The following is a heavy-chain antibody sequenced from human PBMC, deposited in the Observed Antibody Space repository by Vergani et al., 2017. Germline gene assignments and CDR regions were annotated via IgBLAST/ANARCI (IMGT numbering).Heavy chain of an antibody. D-gene: IGHD3-10*01. J-gene: IGHJ4*02. V-gene: IGHV3-15*04. Sequence: EGQLVESGGGLVKPGGSLRLSCAASEFTFSDVWMSWVRQAPGKGLEWVGRIEGKTGGATVDYAAGVKGRFTISRDDPKYTLYLQMNNLRPEDSGIYYCSTGLVHVGLNYSEYWVQGTVVTVSS. CDR1: EFTFSDVW. CDR3: STGLVHVGLNYSEY. CDR2: IEGKTGGATV.